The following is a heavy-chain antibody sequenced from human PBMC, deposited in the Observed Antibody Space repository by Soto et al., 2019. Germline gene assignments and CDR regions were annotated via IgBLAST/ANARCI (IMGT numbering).Heavy chain of an antibody. J-gene: IGHJ6*02. CDR2: ISYDGSNK. D-gene: IGHD6-6*01. CDR1: GFTFSSYG. V-gene: IGHV3-30*18. CDR3: AKAVAAREIPYYYYGMDV. Sequence: QVQLVESGGGVVQPGRSLRLSCAASGFTFSSYGMHWVRQAPGKGLEWVAVISYDGSNKYYADSVKGRFTISRDNSKNTLDLQMNSLRAEDTAVYYCAKAVAAREIPYYYYGMDVWGQGTTVTVSS.